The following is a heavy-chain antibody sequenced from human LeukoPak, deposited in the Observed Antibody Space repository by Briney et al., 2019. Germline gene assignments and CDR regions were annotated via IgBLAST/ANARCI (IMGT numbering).Heavy chain of an antibody. V-gene: IGHV4-31*03. CDR1: GGSISSGGYS. CDR3: ARENRKSSDVYDSSGYFPYYYYGMDV. CDR2: IYYSGST. D-gene: IGHD3-22*01. J-gene: IGHJ6*02. Sequence: SETLSLTCTVSGGSISSGGYSWSWIRQHPGKGLEWIGYIYYSGSTYYNPSLKSRVTISVDTSKNQFSLKLSSVTAADTAVYYCARENRKSSDVYDSSGYFPYYYYGMDVWGQGTTVTVSS.